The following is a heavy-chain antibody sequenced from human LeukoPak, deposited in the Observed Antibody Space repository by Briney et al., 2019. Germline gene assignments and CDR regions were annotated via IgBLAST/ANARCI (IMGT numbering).Heavy chain of an antibody. J-gene: IGHJ4*02. CDR3: ARTKLYCSGGSCYSSLDY. D-gene: IGHD2-15*01. CDR2: INHGGST. CDR1: GENFSIYF. Sequence: SETLSLTCAVYGENFSIYFYSWIRQPPGKGLEWIGEINHGGSTSYNPSLKSRVTISVDTSKNQFSLKLTSVTAADTALYYCARTKLYCSGGSCYSSLDYWGQGALVTVSS. V-gene: IGHV4-34*01.